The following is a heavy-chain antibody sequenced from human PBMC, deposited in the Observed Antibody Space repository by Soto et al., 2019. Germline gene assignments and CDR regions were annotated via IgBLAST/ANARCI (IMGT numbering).Heavy chain of an antibody. CDR1: GFSLTTSGVG. V-gene: IGHV2-5*02. Sequence: QITLKESGPTLVKPTQTLTLTCTFSGFSLTTSGVGVGWIRQPPGKALEWLALIYWDDDKRYSPSLKSRLTSTKDTSIAEVVLKMSHIDTADTATYFCAHRTTTVTWWFDPWGQGTLVTVSS. J-gene: IGHJ5*02. CDR2: IYWDDDK. CDR3: AHRTTTVTWWFDP. D-gene: IGHD4-17*01.